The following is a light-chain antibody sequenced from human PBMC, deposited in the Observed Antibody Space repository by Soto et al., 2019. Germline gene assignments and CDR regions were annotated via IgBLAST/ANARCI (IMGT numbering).Light chain of an antibody. CDR1: QSISSY. CDR3: QQSYSTRLT. J-gene: IGKJ4*01. CDR2: AAS. V-gene: IGKV1-39*01. Sequence: DIQMTQSPSSLSASVGDRVTITCRASQSISSYLNWYQQKPGKAPKLLICAASSLQSGVPSRFSGSGSGTDFTLTISSLQPEDFATYYCQQSYSTRLTFGGGTKVDIK.